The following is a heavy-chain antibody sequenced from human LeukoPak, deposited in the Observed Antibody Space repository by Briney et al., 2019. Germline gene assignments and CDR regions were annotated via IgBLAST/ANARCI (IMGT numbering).Heavy chain of an antibody. Sequence: GGSLRLSCAASGFTFSSYSMNWVRQAPGKGLEWVSSISSSSSYIYYADSVKGRFTISRGNAKNSLYLQMNSLRAEDTAVYYCASLYPPTGLCYWGQGTLVTVSS. V-gene: IGHV3-21*01. J-gene: IGHJ4*02. CDR2: ISSSSSYI. D-gene: IGHD3-16*01. CDR1: GFTFSSYS. CDR3: ASLYPPTGLCY.